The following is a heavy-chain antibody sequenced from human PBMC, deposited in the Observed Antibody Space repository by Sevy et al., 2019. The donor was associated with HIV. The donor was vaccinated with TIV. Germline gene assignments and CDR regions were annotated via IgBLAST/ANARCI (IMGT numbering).Heavy chain of an antibody. V-gene: IGHV3-15*07. J-gene: IGHJ4*02. CDR2: IKSETDGGKT. D-gene: IGHD5-12*01. CDR1: GFTLNKAW. CDR3: SMEDGCNYFDH. Sequence: GGSLRLSCAASGFTLNKAWMNWVRQAPGKGLEWVGRIKSETDGGKTDYAEPVKGRFSISRDDSKNTLYLQMNSLKIEDTAVYYCSMEDGCNYFDHWGQGALVTVSS.